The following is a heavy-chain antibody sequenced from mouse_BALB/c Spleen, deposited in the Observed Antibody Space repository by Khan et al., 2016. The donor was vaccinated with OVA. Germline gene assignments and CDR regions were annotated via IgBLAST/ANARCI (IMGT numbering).Heavy chain of an antibody. CDR2: ISYSGVT. Sequence: EVELVESGPGLVKPSQSLSLTCTVTGYSITSGYAWYWIRQFPGNKLEWMGYISYSGVTSYTPSLKSRISITRDTSKNTFFLQLNSVTTEDTATYYCARRNYYGYYFDYWGQGTTLTVSS. CDR1: GYSITSGYA. CDR3: ARRNYYGYYFDY. V-gene: IGHV3-2*02. J-gene: IGHJ2*01. D-gene: IGHD1-1*01.